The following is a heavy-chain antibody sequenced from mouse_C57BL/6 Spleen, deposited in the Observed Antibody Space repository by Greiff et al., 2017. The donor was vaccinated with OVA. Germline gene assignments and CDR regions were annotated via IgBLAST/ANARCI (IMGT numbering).Heavy chain of an antibody. V-gene: IGHV1-82*01. J-gene: IGHJ1*03. D-gene: IGHD2-4*01. Sequence: QVQLKQSGPELVKPGASVKISCKASGYAFSSSWMNWVKQRPGKGLEWIGRIYPGDGDTNYNGKFKGKATLTADKSSSTAYMQLSSLTSEDSAVYFCARTMITNWYVDVWGTGTTVTVSS. CDR2: IYPGDGDT. CDR1: GYAFSSSW. CDR3: ARTMITNWYVDV.